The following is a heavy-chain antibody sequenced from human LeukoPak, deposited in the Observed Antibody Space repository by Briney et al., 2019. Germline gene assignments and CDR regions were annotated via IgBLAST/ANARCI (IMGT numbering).Heavy chain of an antibody. D-gene: IGHD2-2*01. J-gene: IGHJ3*02. V-gene: IGHV4-39*07. CDR1: GGSISSSSYY. CDR3: ARGAIGTSRAFDI. Sequence: SETLSLTCTVSGGSISSSSYYWGWIRQPPGKGLEWIGSIYYSGSTYYNPSLKSRVTISVDTSKNQFSLKLSSVTAADTAVYYCARGAIGTSRAFDIWGQGTMVTVSS. CDR2: IYYSGST.